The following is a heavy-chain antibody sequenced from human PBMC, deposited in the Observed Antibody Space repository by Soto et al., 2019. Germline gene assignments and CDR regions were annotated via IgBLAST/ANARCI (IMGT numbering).Heavy chain of an antibody. CDR3: ARRIPRIYNWFDP. CDR1: GDSISSSSSY. D-gene: IGHD2-2*02. CDR2: IFYSGSP. Sequence: SETLSLTCTVSGDSISSSSSYWGWIRQSPGKGLEWIGSIFYSGSPSYNPSLKSRVTISVDTSKNQFSLRLSSVTAADTAVYYCARRIPRIYNWFDPWGQGPRSPSPQ. J-gene: IGHJ5*02. V-gene: IGHV4-39*01.